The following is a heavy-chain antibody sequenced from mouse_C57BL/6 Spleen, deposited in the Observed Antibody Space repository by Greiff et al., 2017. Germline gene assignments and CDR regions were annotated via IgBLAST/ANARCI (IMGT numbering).Heavy chain of an antibody. V-gene: IGHV1-64*01. CDR3: ASDYSNSAWFAY. J-gene: IGHJ3*01. CDR1: GYTFTSYW. D-gene: IGHD2-5*01. CDR2: IHPNSGST. Sequence: QVQLQQPGAELVKPGASVKLSCKASGYTFTSYWMHWVKQRPGQGLEWIGMIHPNSGSTNYNEKFKSKATLTVDKSSSTAYMQLSSLTSEDSAVYYCASDYSNSAWFAYWGQGTLVTVSA.